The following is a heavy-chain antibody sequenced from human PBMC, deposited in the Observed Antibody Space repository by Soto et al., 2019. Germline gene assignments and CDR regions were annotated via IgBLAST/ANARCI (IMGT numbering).Heavy chain of an antibody. CDR3: ARGDLITFEGVITHASDI. Sequence: QVQLVQSGAEVKKPGASVKVSCKASGYTFTSYDINWVRQATGQGLEWMGWMNPNSGKAGYAQKFQGRVTINGHTCISPAEMELNSLGSVEAAGYSCARGDLITFEGVITHASDIWGQGTLVTVSS. CDR2: MNPNSGKA. D-gene: IGHD3-16*01. CDR1: GYTFTSYD. V-gene: IGHV1-8*01. J-gene: IGHJ3*02.